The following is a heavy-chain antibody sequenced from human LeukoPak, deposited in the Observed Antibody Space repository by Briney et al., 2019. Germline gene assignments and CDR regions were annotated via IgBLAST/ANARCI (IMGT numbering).Heavy chain of an antibody. Sequence: GGSLRLSCAASGFTFSSYWMHWVRQAPGKGLVWVSRINSDGSSTSYADSVKGRFTISRDNSKNTVYLQMNSLRAEDTAVYYCAKDGRRFSSSLTYFDYWGQGTLATVSS. CDR3: AKDGRRFSSSLTYFDY. CDR2: INSDGSST. J-gene: IGHJ4*02. V-gene: IGHV3-74*01. D-gene: IGHD6-13*01. CDR1: GFTFSSYW.